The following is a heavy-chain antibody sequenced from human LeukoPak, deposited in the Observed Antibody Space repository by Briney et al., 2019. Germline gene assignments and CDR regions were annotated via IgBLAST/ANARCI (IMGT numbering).Heavy chain of an antibody. CDR2: ISGSGGST. D-gene: IGHD4/OR15-4a*01. CDR3: AKDRSLVRYMDV. Sequence: PGGSLRLSCAASGFTFSSYAMSWVGQAPGQGLEWVSAISGSGGSTYYADSVKGRFTISRDNSKNTLYLQMNSLRAEDTAVYYCAKDRSLVRYMDVWGKGTTVTVSS. J-gene: IGHJ6*03. V-gene: IGHV3-23*01. CDR1: GFTFSSYA.